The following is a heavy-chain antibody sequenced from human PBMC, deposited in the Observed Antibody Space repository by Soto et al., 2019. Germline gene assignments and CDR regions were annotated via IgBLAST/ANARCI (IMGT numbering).Heavy chain of an antibody. V-gene: IGHV3-23*01. CDR1: GCTYSSYA. CDR3: EKAAGYSYGYYFDN. CDR2: ITISGGGT. J-gene: IGHJ4*02. D-gene: IGHD5-18*01. Sequence: GVSLRLCSAASGCTYSSYAMSWVRQAPGKWLEWVSTITISGGGTYYAYSVKGRFTISRDNSKSTLYLQMNSLRAEDTAVYYSEKAAGYSYGYYFDNRGQGTLVTVSS.